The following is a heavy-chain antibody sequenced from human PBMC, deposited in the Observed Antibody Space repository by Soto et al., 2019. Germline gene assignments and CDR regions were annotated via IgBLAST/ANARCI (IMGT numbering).Heavy chain of an antibody. V-gene: IGHV3-33*06. Sequence: QVQLVESGGGVVQPGRSLRLSCAASGFTFSSYGMHWVRQAPGKGLEWVAVIWYDGSNKYYADSVKGRFTISRDNSNTTLYLQMNSLRAEDTAVYYCAKEFWSGPFDYWGQGTLVTVSS. CDR3: AKEFWSGPFDY. CDR1: GFTFSSYG. CDR2: IWYDGSNK. D-gene: IGHD3-3*01. J-gene: IGHJ4*02.